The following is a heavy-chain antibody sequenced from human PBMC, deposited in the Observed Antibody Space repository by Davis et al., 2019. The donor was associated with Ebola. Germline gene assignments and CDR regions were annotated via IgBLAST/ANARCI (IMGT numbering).Heavy chain of an antibody. J-gene: IGHJ6*02. CDR2: INPNSGGT. CDR1: GYTFTGYY. D-gene: IGHD4-17*01. CDR3: AKGSLYGSRSITAGMDV. Sequence: AASVKVSCKASGYTFTGYYMHWVRQAPGQGLEWMGWINPNSGGTNYAQKFQGRVTMTRDTSITTAYMELSRLRSDDTAVYYCAKGSLYGSRSITAGMDVWGQGTTVTVSS. V-gene: IGHV1-2*02.